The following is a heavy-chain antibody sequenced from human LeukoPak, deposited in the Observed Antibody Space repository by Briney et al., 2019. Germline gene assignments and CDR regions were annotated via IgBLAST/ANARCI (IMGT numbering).Heavy chain of an antibody. CDR3: AKGSVGTTRRFDP. CDR1: GFTFSSDA. V-gene: IGHV3-23*01. Sequence: PGGSLRLSCAASGFTFSSDAMSWVRQAPGKGLEWVSSISGSGGGTEYADSVKGRFTISRDNSKNTLYLQLNSLRVEDTAIFYCAKGSVGTTRRFDPWGQGTLVTVSS. J-gene: IGHJ5*02. CDR2: ISGSGGGT. D-gene: IGHD4-23*01.